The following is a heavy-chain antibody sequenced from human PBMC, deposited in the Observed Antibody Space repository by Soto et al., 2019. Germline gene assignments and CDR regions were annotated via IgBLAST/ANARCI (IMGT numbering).Heavy chain of an antibody. CDR2: MNTNSGNT. CDR1: GYTFTSYD. CDR3: ASGISSFGVVPG. D-gene: IGHD3-3*01. J-gene: IGHJ4*02. Sequence: QVQLVQSGAEVKKPGASVKVSCKASGYTFTSYDINWVRQATGQGLEWMGWMNTNSGNTGYAQKFQGRVTMTRNTSISAAYVELSSLGSEGTAVYYCASGISSFGVVPGWGQGTLVTVSS. V-gene: IGHV1-8*01.